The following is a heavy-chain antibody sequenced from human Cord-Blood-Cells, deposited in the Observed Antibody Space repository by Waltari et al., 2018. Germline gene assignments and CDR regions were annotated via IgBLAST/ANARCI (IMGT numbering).Heavy chain of an antibody. CDR2: IKQDGSGK. CDR3: ARDPPFRELLYFDY. D-gene: IGHD3-10*01. J-gene: IGHJ4*02. CDR1: GFTFSSYW. V-gene: IGHV3-7*01. Sequence: EVQLVESGGGLVQPGGSLRLSCAASGFTFSSYWMSWVRQAPGKGLEWVANIKQDGSGKYYVDSVKGRFTSSRDNAKNSLYLQMNSLRAEDTAVYYCARDPPFRELLYFDYWGQGTLVTVSS.